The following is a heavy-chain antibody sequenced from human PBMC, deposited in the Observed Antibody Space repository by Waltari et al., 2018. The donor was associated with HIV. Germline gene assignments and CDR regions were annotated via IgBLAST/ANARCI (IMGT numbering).Heavy chain of an antibody. Sequence: EVLLVQSGGDLVQPGESMRLNCAASGFTLSTYWMTWVRQAPGKGLEWVATINQDGSEKYYVDSVKGRFIISRDNAWTSLSLEMNNLRAEDTAVYYCARDHESGAGMYYFSHWGQGSLVTVSS. CDR1: GFTLSTYW. D-gene: IGHD3-16*01. CDR3: ARDHESGAGMYYFSH. J-gene: IGHJ4*02. CDR2: INQDGSEK. V-gene: IGHV3-7*01.